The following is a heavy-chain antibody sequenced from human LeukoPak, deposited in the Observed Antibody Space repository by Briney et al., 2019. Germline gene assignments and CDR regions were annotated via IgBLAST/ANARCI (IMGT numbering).Heavy chain of an antibody. D-gene: IGHD3-3*01. V-gene: IGHV4-34*01. CDR3: AREIYDFWSGSVSFDY. CDR2: INHSGST. Sequence: SETLSLTCAVYGGSFSGYYWSWIRQPPGKGLEWIGEINHSGSTNYNPSLKSRVTISVDTSKNHFSLKLSSVTAADTAVYCCAREIYDFWSGSVSFDYWGQGTLVTVSS. CDR1: GGSFSGYY. J-gene: IGHJ4*02.